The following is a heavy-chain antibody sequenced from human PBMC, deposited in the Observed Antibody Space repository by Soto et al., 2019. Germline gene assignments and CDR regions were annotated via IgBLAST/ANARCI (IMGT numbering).Heavy chain of an antibody. Sequence: GGSLRLSCAASGFIFSSYAMSWVRQAPGKGLEWVSAISGSGGSTYYADSVKGRFTISRDNSKNTLYLQMNSLRAEDTAVYYCARWALSSSVTYYYGMDVWGQGTTVTVSS. CDR1: GFIFSSYA. D-gene: IGHD6-6*01. CDR3: ARWALSSSVTYYYGMDV. CDR2: ISGSGGST. V-gene: IGHV3-23*01. J-gene: IGHJ6*02.